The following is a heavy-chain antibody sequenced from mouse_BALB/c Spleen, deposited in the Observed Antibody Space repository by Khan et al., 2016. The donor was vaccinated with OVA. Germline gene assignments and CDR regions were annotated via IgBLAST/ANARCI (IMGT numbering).Heavy chain of an antibody. CDR2: IDPANGNT. CDR1: GFKIKDTY. Sequence: EVQLQESGAELVKPGASVKLSCTGSGFKIKDTYIHWVKQRPEQGLEWIGWIDPANGNTKYDPKFQGKATITADTSSNTAYLQLSSLTSEDTAVYYCGYSLLLYCMDYWGQGTSVTVSS. V-gene: IGHV14-3*02. CDR3: GYSLLLYCMDY. J-gene: IGHJ4*01. D-gene: IGHD1-2*01.